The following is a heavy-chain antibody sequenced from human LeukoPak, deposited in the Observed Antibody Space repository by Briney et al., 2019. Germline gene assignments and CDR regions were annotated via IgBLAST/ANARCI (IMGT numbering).Heavy chain of an antibody. D-gene: IGHD6-13*01. V-gene: IGHV4-4*07. CDR1: GGSISSYY. CDR2: IYTSGST. CDR3: ARRPRIAAADKVMYYFDY. J-gene: IGHJ4*02. Sequence: SETLSLTCTVSGGSISSYYWSWIRQPAGKGLEWIGRIYTSGSTNYNPSLKSRVTMSVDTSKNQFSLKLSSVTAADTAVYYCARRPRIAAADKVMYYFDYWGQGTLVTVSS.